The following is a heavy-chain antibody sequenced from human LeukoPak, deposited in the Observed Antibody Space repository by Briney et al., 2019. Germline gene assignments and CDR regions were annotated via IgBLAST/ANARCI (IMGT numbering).Heavy chain of an antibody. V-gene: IGHV3-48*03. Sequence: PGGSLRLSCAASGFTFSSYEMNWVRQAPGKGLEWVSYISSSGSTIYYADSVKGRFTISRDNAKNSLYLQMNSLRAEDTAVYYCARDTLHYDILTGYERYYMDVWGKGTMVTVSS. CDR1: GFTFSSYE. CDR3: ARDTLHYDILTGYERYYMDV. D-gene: IGHD3-9*01. CDR2: ISSSGSTI. J-gene: IGHJ6*03.